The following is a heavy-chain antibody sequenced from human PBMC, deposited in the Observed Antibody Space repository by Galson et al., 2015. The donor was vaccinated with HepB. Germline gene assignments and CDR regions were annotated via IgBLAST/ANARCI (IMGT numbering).Heavy chain of an antibody. V-gene: IGHV3-23*01. J-gene: IGHJ4*02. CDR2: ISGSGDNT. CDR1: GFAFRDYA. Sequence: ATSGFAFRDYAMNYFRQSPGKGLEWVSYISGSGDNTNYARSVRGRFSISRANSKNTLYLQMNSLRGEDTAVYYCATNWAKVAFGDYWGQGALVTVSS. CDR3: ATNWAKVAFGDY. D-gene: IGHD1-1*01.